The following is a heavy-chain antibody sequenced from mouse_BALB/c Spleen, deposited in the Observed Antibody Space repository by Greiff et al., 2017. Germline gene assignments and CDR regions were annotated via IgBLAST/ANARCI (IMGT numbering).Heavy chain of an antibody. Sequence: EVKLVESGPGLVKPSQSLSLTCTVTGYSITSDYAWNWIRQFPGNKLEWMGYISYSGSTSYNPSLKSRISITRDTSKNQFFLQLNSVTTEDTATYYCARSGSSYEEDWFAYWGQGTLVTVSA. D-gene: IGHD1-1*01. J-gene: IGHJ3*01. CDR2: ISYSGST. V-gene: IGHV3-2*02. CDR3: ARSGSSYEEDWFAY. CDR1: GYSITSDYA.